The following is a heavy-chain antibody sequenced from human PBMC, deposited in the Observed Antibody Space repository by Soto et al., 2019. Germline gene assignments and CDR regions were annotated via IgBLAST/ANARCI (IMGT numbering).Heavy chain of an antibody. D-gene: IGHD3-22*01. CDR3: ARQFDSDTSGYYYAY. V-gene: IGHV1-69*13. CDR1: GGTFSTYA. CDR2: IIPIFATA. Sequence: VKVSCKASGGTFSTYAISWVRQAPGQGLEWMGGIIPIFATANYAQKFQGRVTITADESTSTAYMELSSLRSEDTAVYYCARQFDSDTSGYYYAYWGQGTLVTVSS. J-gene: IGHJ4*02.